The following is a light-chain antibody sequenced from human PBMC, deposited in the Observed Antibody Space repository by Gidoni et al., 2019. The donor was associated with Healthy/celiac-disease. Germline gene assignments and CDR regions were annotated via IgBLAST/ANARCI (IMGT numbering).Light chain of an antibody. Sequence: SYVLTPPPSVSVAPGTTARITCGGNNIGSKSVHWYQQKPGQAPVLVIYSDSDRPSGIPERFSGSNSGNTATLTISRVEAGDEADDYCQVWDSSSDHRVFGTGTKVTVL. J-gene: IGLJ1*01. V-gene: IGLV3-21*04. CDR2: SDS. CDR3: QVWDSSSDHRV. CDR1: NIGSKS.